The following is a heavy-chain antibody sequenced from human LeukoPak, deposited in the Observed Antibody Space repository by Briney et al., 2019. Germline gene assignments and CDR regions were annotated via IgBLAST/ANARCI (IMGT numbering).Heavy chain of an antibody. D-gene: IGHD3-22*01. V-gene: IGHV1-46*01. CDR1: GYTFTSYY. CDR3: ARDGPFSRYYYDSSGYSTRRPFDY. Sequence: VSVKVSCKASGYTFTSYYMHWARQAPGQGLEWMGIINPSGGSTSYTQKFQGRVTMTRDTSTSTVYMELSSLRSEDTAVYYCARDGPFSRYYYDSSGYSTRRPFDYWGQGTLVTVSS. CDR2: INPSGGST. J-gene: IGHJ4*02.